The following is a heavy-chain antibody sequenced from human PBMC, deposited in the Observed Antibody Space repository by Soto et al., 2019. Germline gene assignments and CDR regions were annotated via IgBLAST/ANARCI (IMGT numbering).Heavy chain of an antibody. V-gene: IGHV3-30-3*01. Sequence: QVQLVESGGGVVQPGTSLRLSCAASGFTFSSHAMHWVRQAPGKGLERVALISYDGGNKDYTDSVKGRFTISRDDSKNTLYLHMNSLRSEDTAVYYCARACHYYGSGSYSDFDYWGQGTLVTVSS. CDR1: GFTFSSHA. J-gene: IGHJ4*02. D-gene: IGHD3-10*01. CDR2: ISYDGGNK. CDR3: ARACHYYGSGSYSDFDY.